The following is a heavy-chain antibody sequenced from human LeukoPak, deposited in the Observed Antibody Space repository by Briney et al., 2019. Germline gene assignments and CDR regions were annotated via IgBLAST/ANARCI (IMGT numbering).Heavy chain of an antibody. CDR3: ARDQAYFDY. CDR2: IWYDGSNK. CDR1: AFTFSSYG. V-gene: IGHV3-33*01. J-gene: IGHJ4*02. Sequence: GGFLRLSCAVSAFTFSSYGMHWVRQAPGKGLEWVAVIWYDGSNKYYADSVKGRFTISRDNSKNTLYLQMNSLRTEDTAVYYSARDQAYFDYWGQGTLVTVSS.